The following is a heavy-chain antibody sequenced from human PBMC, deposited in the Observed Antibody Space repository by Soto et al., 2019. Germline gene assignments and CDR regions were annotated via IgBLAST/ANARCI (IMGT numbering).Heavy chain of an antibody. Sequence: EVQLVESGGGLVQPGGSLRLSCAASGFTVSTYWMHWVRQDPGKGLMWVSRISPDGSTTTYADPVRGRFTISRDTAENTLYLQMNSLRVEDTAVYYCAKDRVPYSDYGRYFDLWGRGTQVTVSS. CDR2: ISPDGSTT. J-gene: IGHJ2*01. V-gene: IGHV3-74*01. CDR1: GFTVSTYW. CDR3: AKDRVPYSDYGRYFDL. D-gene: IGHD4-17*01.